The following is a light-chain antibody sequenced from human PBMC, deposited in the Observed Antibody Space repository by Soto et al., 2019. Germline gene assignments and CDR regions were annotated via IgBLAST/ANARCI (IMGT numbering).Light chain of an antibody. CDR1: QSVSSN. Sequence: EIVMTQSPATLSVSPGERATLSCRASQSVSSNLAWYQQKPGQAPRLLIYDASTRATDIPARFSGSGSGTEFTLTISSLQSEDFAVYYCQQRHNWITFGQGTRLEIK. CDR3: QQRHNWIT. V-gene: IGKV3D-15*01. J-gene: IGKJ5*01. CDR2: DAS.